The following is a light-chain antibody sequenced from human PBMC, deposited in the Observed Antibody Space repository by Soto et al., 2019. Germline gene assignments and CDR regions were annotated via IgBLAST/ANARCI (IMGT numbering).Light chain of an antibody. CDR2: GAS. J-gene: IGKJ5*01. CDR1: QSVTSNY. V-gene: IGKV3-20*01. Sequence: EIVLTQSPGTLSLSPGERATLSCRASQSVTSNYLAWYHHRPGQAPRLLIYGASTRATGIPDRFSGSGSGTDFTLTISRLEPEDFAMYYCQQYGSSAPITFGQGTRLEIE. CDR3: QQYGSSAPIT.